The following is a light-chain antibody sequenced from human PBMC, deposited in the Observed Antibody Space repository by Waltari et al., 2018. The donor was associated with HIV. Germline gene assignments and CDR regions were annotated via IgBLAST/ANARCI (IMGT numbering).Light chain of an antibody. CDR2: EVS. V-gene: IGLV2-14*01. CDR1: SNDVGGYNY. Sequence: QSALTQPASVSGSPGQSITISCTGTSNDVGGYNYVSWYQQHPGKAPKLMIYEVSNRPSGVSNRFSGSKSGNTASLTSSGLQAEDEADYYCSSYTSSSTPYVVFGGGTKLTVL. J-gene: IGLJ2*01. CDR3: SSYTSSSTPYVV.